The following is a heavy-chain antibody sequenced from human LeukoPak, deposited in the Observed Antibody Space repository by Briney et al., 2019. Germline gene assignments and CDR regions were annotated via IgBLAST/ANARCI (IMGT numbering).Heavy chain of an antibody. D-gene: IGHD1-14*01. V-gene: IGHV3-30*04. CDR2: ISYDGSNK. J-gene: IGHJ4*02. Sequence: GGSLRLSCAASGFTFSSYAMHWVRQAPGKGLEWVAVISYDGSNKYYADSVKGRFTISRDNSKNTLYLQMNSLRAEDTAVYYCAKDQPGLNWGQGTLVTVSS. CDR3: AKDQPGLN. CDR1: GFTFSSYA.